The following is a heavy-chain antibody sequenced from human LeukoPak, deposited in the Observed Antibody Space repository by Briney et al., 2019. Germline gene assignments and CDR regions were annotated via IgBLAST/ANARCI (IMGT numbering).Heavy chain of an antibody. CDR3: ARQTGSGLFILP. CDR1: GGSFSGYY. V-gene: IGHV4-34*01. D-gene: IGHD3/OR15-3a*01. CDR2: INHSEST. J-gene: IGHJ4*02. Sequence: SETLSLTCAVYGGSFSGYYWSWIRQPPGKGLEWIGEINHSESTNCNPSLKSRVTISVDTSKNQFSLKLSSVTAADTAVYYCARQTGSGLFILPGGQGTLVTVSS.